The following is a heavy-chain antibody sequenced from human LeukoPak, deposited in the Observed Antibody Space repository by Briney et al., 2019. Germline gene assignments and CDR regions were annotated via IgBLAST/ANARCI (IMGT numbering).Heavy chain of an antibody. D-gene: IGHD3-3*01. CDR3: ARGLGKYDFWSGQNWFDP. V-gene: IGHV4-34*01. CDR2: INHSGST. J-gene: IGHJ5*02. Sequence: PSETLSLTCAVYGGSFSGYYWSWIRQPPGKGLEWIGEINHSGSTNYNPSLKSRVTISVATSKNQFSLKLSSVTAADTAVYYCARGLGKYDFWSGQNWFDPWGQGNLVTVSS. CDR1: GGSFSGYY.